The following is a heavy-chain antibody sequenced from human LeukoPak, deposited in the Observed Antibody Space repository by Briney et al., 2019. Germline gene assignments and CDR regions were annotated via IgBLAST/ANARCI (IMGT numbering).Heavy chain of an antibody. CDR2: ISYDGSNK. D-gene: IGHD3-10*01. CDR3: ARASDYYGSGDFDY. V-gene: IGHV3-30*04. CDR1: GFTFSSYA. J-gene: IGHJ4*02. Sequence: GRSLRLSCAASGFTFSSYAMHWVRQAPGKGLEWVAVISYDGSNKYYADSVKGRFTISRDNSKNTLYLQMNSLRAEDTAVYYCARASDYYGSGDFDYWGQGTLVTVPS.